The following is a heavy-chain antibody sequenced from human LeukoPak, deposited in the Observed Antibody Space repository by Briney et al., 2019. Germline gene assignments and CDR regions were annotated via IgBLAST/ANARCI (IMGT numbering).Heavy chain of an antibody. CDR1: GFTLTNYA. CDR3: ARPTGGGRDVDY. D-gene: IGHD3-16*01. V-gene: IGHV3-23*01. J-gene: IGHJ4*02. Sequence: GGSLRLSCAASGFTLTNYAMMTWVRQAPGKGLEWVSTISGSGGSTYYADSVKGRFTISRDNPKNTLYLQMNSLRAEDTAVYYCARPTGGGRDVDYWGQGTLVTVSS. CDR2: ISGSGGST.